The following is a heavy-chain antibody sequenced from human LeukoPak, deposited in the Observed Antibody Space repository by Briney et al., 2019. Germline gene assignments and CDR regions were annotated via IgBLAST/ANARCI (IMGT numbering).Heavy chain of an antibody. D-gene: IGHD2-15*01. Sequence: ASVKVSCKASGYTFSDYYMYWLRQAPGEGLEWMGRINPKSGDTNYAQNFQGRVTMTRDTSMNTAYMELSRLRSDDTAVYFCARGYCSGGSCYLVEKWFDFWGQGTLVTVSS. V-gene: IGHV1-2*06. CDR1: GYTFSDYY. J-gene: IGHJ5*01. CDR2: INPKSGDT. CDR3: ARGYCSGGSCYLVEKWFDF.